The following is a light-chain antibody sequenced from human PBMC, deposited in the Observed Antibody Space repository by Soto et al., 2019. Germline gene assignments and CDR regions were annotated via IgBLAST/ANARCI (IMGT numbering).Light chain of an antibody. Sequence: QSALTQPPSASGSPGQSVTISCTGTSSDVGGYNYVSWYQQHPGKAPKLMIYEVSKRPSGVPDRFSGSKSGNTASLTVSGLQAEDEADYDCSSYAGSNNYVFGTGTKVTVL. J-gene: IGLJ1*01. CDR1: SSDVGGYNY. CDR3: SSYAGSNNYV. CDR2: EVS. V-gene: IGLV2-8*01.